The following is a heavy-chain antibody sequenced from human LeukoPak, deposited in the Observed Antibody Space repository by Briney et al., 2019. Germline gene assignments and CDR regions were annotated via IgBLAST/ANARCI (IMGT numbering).Heavy chain of an antibody. V-gene: IGHV3-66*01. CDR2: IYSGGST. Sequence: GGSLRLSCAASGFTVSSNYMSWVRQAPGKGLEWVSVIYSGGSTYYADSVKGRFTISRDNSKNTLYLQMNSLRAEDTAVYYCASSGRVIAVAPFDYWGQGTLVTVSS. D-gene: IGHD6-19*01. CDR1: GFTVSSNY. CDR3: ASSGRVIAVAPFDY. J-gene: IGHJ4*02.